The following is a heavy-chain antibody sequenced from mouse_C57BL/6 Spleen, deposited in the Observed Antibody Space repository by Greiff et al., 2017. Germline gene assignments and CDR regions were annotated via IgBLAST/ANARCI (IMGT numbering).Heavy chain of an antibody. CDR2: IYPGDGDT. CDR3: ARDDGYYCAMDY. V-gene: IGHV1-80*01. CDR1: GYAFSSYW. Sequence: QVQLQQSGAELVKPGASVKISCKASGYAFSSYWMNWVKQRPGKGLEWIGQIYPGDGDTNYNGKFKGKATLTADKSSSTAYMQLSSLTSEDSAVYFCARDDGYYCAMDYWGQGTSVTVSS. J-gene: IGHJ4*01. D-gene: IGHD2-3*01.